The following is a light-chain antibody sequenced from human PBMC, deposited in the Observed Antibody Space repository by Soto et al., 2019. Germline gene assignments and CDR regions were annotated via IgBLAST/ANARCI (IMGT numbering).Light chain of an antibody. CDR3: QQYNNWPPASLT. CDR1: QSVSSN. V-gene: IGKV3-15*01. CDR2: GAS. J-gene: IGKJ4*01. Sequence: EIVMTQSPATLSVSPGERATLSCRASQSVSSNLAWYQQKPGQAPRLLIYGASTRATGIPARFSGSGSGTEFTLTISSLQSEDFAVYYCQQYNNWPPASLTFGGGTKVESK.